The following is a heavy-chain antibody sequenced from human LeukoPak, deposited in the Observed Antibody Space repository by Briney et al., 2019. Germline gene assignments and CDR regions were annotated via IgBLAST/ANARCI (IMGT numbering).Heavy chain of an antibody. CDR1: GGSISSSSYY. CDR2: IYYSGST. CDR3: SRRDCSHSDCFDWSFDL. D-gene: IGHD2-15*01. J-gene: IGHJ2*01. V-gene: IGHV4-39*07. Sequence: SETLSLTCTVSGGSISSSSYYWGWIRQPPGKGLEWIGSIYYSGSTYYNPSLKSRVTISVNTSKNQFSLTLRSVTAADTAVYFCSRRDCSHSDCFDWSFDLWGRGTLLTVSP.